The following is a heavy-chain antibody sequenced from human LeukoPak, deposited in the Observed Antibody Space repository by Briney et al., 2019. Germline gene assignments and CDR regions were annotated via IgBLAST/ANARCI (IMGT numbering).Heavy chain of an antibody. V-gene: IGHV1-18*01. Sequence: ASVKVSCKASGYTFINYGISWVRQAPGQGLEWMGWISAHNGNTNYAQKVQGRVTMTADISTSTAYMELRSLRSDDTAVYHCARLDTDMVYWYSDLWGRGTLVTVSS. CDR2: ISAHNGNT. CDR3: ARLDTDMVYWYSDL. D-gene: IGHD5-18*01. J-gene: IGHJ2*01. CDR1: GYTFINYG.